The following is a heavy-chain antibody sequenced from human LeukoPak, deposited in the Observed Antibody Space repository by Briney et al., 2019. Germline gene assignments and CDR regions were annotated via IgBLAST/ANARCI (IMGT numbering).Heavy chain of an antibody. CDR3: ARDPYSGNYGAYYYYYMDV. Sequence: GGSLRLSCAASGFTFTSYNMNWVRQAPGKGLEWVSSIASSSSYIYYADSVKGRFTISRDNAKNSLYLQMDSLRVEDTAVYYCARDPYSGNYGAYYYYYMDVWGKGTTVTISS. D-gene: IGHD1-26*01. V-gene: IGHV3-21*06. CDR1: GFTFTSYN. J-gene: IGHJ6*03. CDR2: IASSSSYI.